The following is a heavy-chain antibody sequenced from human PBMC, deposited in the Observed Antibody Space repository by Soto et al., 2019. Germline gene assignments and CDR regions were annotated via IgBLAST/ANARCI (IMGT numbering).Heavy chain of an antibody. J-gene: IGHJ5*02. D-gene: IGHD1-7*01. V-gene: IGHV4-30-2*01. CDR1: DDSISSGGHS. CDR2: IYHTGST. CDR3: ARGPWNYGDNWIDP. Sequence: QLQLQESDSGLVKPSQTLSLTCTVSDDSISSGGHSWSWIRQPPGKGLEWIGYIYHTGSTHYNPSLNTRFTISVDTSKNQFSLMLTSVTAADTAVYYCARGPWNYGDNWIDPGGQGTLVTVSS.